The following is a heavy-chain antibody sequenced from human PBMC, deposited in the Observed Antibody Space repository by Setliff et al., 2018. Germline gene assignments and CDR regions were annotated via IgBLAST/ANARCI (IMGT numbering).Heavy chain of an antibody. D-gene: IGHD3-22*01. CDR1: GYPFTNYG. Sequence: ASVKVSCKASGYPFTNYGITWVRQAPRQGLEWLGWIGTYNINTNYAQKLQDRVTMTTDTSTSTAYMELRSLRSDDTAVYYCARRNFYYDSSGFALYYYYMDVWGKGTTVTVSS. CDR3: ARRNFYYDSSGFALYYYYMDV. J-gene: IGHJ6*03. V-gene: IGHV1-18*01. CDR2: IGTYNINT.